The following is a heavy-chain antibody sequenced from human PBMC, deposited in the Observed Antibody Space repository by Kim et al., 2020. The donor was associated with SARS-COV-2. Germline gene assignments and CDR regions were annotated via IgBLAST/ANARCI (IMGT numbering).Heavy chain of an antibody. J-gene: IGHJ6*04. CDR1: GDSLGVYS. D-gene: IGHD2-15*01. CDR3: ARGRLIGDFSYGLDV. V-gene: IGHV4-34*01. Sequence: TETLSLTCAVYGDSLGVYSWNWIRQPPGKGLEWIGDISHTAATMFNPSLMSRVTISRDTGWNQVSLKLTSVTAADTAIYFCARGRLIGDFSYGLDVWGTGTTVTVSA. CDR2: ISHTAAT.